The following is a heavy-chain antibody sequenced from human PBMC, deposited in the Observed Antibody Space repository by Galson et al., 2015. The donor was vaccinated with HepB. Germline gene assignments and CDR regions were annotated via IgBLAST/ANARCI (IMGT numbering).Heavy chain of an antibody. J-gene: IGHJ4*02. CDR1: GYIVTGFY. D-gene: IGHD4-23*01. V-gene: IGHV3-53*04. CDR3: ASGGPRAYFDH. CDR2: IYSGGTT. Sequence: SCKASGYIVTGFYMGWVRQAPGKGLEWVSIIYSGGTTFYADSVRGRFTISRHNSKNTLDLQMNSLRAEDTAVYYCASGGPRAYFDHWGQGTLVAVSS.